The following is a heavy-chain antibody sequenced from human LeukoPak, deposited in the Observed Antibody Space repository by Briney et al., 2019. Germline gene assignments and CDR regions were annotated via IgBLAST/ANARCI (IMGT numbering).Heavy chain of an antibody. CDR1: GYTFTDYY. Sequence: ASVKVSCKAPGYTFTDYYMHCVRQAPGQGLEWMGWINPNSGGTNYAQKLQGRVTMTTDTSTSTAYMELRSLRSDDTAVYYCARDSLRAFDYWGQGTLVTVSS. CDR3: ARDSLRAFDY. J-gene: IGHJ4*02. CDR2: INPNSGGT. V-gene: IGHV1-2*02. D-gene: IGHD4-17*01.